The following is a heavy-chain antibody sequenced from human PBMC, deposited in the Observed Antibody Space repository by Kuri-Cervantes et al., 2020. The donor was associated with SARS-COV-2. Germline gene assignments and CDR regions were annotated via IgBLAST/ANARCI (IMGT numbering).Heavy chain of an antibody. CDR1: GGTFSSYA. CDR2: IIPIFGTA. CDR3: ARAQGTYYYDTSGYYSRPYYFDY. Sequence: SVKVSCKASGGTFSSYAISWVRQAPGQGLEWMGGIIPIFGTANYAQKFQGRVTITADKSTSTAYMELSSLRSEDTAVYYCARAQGTYYYDTSGYYSRPYYFDYWGQGTLVTVSS. D-gene: IGHD3-22*01. J-gene: IGHJ4*02. V-gene: IGHV1-69*06.